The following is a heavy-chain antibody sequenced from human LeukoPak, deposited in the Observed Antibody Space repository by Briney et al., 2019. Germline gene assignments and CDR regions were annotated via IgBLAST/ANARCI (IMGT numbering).Heavy chain of an antibody. J-gene: IGHJ4*02. CDR1: GFTFSTYS. Sequence: GGSLRLSCAASGFTFSTYSMSWVRQAPGKGLEWVSSISSSSSYIYYADSVKGRFTISRDNAKNSLFLQMNSLRAEDTAVYYCARDAPGYDILTGYYIPPIDYWGQGTLVTVSS. V-gene: IGHV3-21*01. CDR2: ISSSSSYI. CDR3: ARDAPGYDILTGYYIPPIDY. D-gene: IGHD3-9*01.